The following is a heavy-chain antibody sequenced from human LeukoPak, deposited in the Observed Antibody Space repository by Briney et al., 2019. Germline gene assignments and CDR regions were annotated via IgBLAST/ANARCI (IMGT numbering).Heavy chain of an antibody. Sequence: PGRSLRLSCAASGFTFSSYGMHWVRQAPGKGLEWVAVISYDGSNKYYADTVKGRFTISRDNSKNTLYLQMNSLRAEDTAVYYCAKDYGYCSSTSCYGYFQHWGQGTLVTVSS. CDR2: ISYDGSNK. D-gene: IGHD2-2*03. J-gene: IGHJ1*01. CDR3: AKDYGYCSSTSCYGYFQH. CDR1: GFTFSSYG. V-gene: IGHV3-30*18.